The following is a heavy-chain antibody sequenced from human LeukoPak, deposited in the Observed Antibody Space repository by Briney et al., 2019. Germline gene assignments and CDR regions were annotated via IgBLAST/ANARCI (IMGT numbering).Heavy chain of an antibody. V-gene: IGHV3-23*01. Sequence: GGSLRPSCAVSGFTFSSYAMSWVRQAPGKGLEWVSVISGSGGSTYYSDSVKGRFTISRDNSKNTLYLQMNSLRAEDTAVYYCAKERDCSGGSCFKYYFDYWGQGTLVTVSS. CDR1: GFTFSSYA. J-gene: IGHJ4*02. CDR3: AKERDCSGGSCFKYYFDY. CDR2: ISGSGGST. D-gene: IGHD2-15*01.